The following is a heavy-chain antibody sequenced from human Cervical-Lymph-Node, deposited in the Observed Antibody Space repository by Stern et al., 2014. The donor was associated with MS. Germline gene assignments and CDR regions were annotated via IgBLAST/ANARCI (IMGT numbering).Heavy chain of an antibody. J-gene: IGHJ4*02. CDR2: INTNTGNP. CDR3: ARDPQGLDY. Sequence: VQLVESGSEVKKPGASVKVSCKASGYTFTNYVMNWVRQAPGQGLEWMGWINTNTGNPTYAQAFTGRFVFSLDTSVSTAYLQISSLKADDTAVYYCARDPQGLDYWGQGTLVTVSS. CDR1: GYTFTNYV. V-gene: IGHV7-4-1*02.